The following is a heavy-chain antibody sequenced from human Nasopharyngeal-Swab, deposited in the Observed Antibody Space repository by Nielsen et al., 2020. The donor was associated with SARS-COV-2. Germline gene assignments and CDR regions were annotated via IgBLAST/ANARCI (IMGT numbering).Heavy chain of an antibody. D-gene: IGHD1-26*01. CDR2: ISGSGGST. Sequence: GGLKISCAASGVTFSSYAMSWVRQAPGKGLEWVSAISGSGGSTYYADSVKSRFTISRDTSKNPLYLQMTSLRAEDTAVYYCASGSYADFDYWGQGTLVTVSS. CDR1: GVTFSSYA. CDR3: ASGSYADFDY. J-gene: IGHJ4*02. V-gene: IGHV3-23*01.